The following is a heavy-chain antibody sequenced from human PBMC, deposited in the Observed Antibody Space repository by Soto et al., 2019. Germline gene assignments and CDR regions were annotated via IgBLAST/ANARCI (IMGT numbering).Heavy chain of an antibody. Sequence: GEALKISCKHSGYSFTSYWIGWVRQMPGKGLECMGIIYPGDSDTRYSPSFQGPVTISADKSISTAYLQWSSLKASDTAMYYCARTAAAGKYYNGMDVWGQGTTVTVSS. V-gene: IGHV5-51*01. CDR3: ARTAAAGKYYNGMDV. D-gene: IGHD6-13*01. J-gene: IGHJ6*02. CDR1: GYSFTSYW. CDR2: IYPGDSDT.